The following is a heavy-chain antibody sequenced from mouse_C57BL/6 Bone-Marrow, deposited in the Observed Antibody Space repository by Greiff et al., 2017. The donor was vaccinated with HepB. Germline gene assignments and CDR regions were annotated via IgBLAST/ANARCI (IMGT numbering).Heavy chain of an antibody. CDR3: AREGDDYGYYAMDY. Sequence: EVMLVESGGGLVKPGGSLKLSCAASGITFSSYAMSWVRQTPEKRLEWVATISDGGSYTYYPDNVKGRFTISRDNAKNNLYLQMSHLKSEDTAMYSCAREGDDYGYYAMDYWGQGTSVTVSS. D-gene: IGHD1-1*01. CDR2: ISDGGSYT. J-gene: IGHJ4*01. CDR1: GITFSSYA. V-gene: IGHV5-4*01.